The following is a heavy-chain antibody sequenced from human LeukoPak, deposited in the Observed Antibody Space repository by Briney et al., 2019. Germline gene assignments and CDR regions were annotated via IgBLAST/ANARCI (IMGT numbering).Heavy chain of an antibody. J-gene: IGHJ4*02. CDR2: IYSGDST. CDR1: GFTVSSNY. CDR3: ARDLTVGATLDY. Sequence: GGSLRLSCAASGFTVSSNYMSWVRQAPGKGLEWVSVIYSGDSTYYADSVKGRFTISRDNSKNTLYLQMNSLRVEDTAGYYCARDLTVGATLDYWGQGTLVTVSS. D-gene: IGHD1-26*01. V-gene: IGHV3-66*02.